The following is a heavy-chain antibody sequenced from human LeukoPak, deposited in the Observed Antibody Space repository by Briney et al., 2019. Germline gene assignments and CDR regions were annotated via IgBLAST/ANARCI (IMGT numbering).Heavy chain of an antibody. CDR3: TTGLNDDYVWGSYRYTGNY. CDR1: GFTSSNAW. D-gene: IGHD3-16*02. V-gene: IGHV3-15*01. J-gene: IGHJ4*02. Sequence: PGGSLRLSCAASGFTSSNAWMSWVRQAPGKGLEWVGRIKSKTDGGTTDYAAPVKGRFTISRDDSKNTLYLQMNSLKTEDTAVYYCTTGLNDDYVWGSYRYTGNYWGQGTLVTVSS. CDR2: IKSKTDGGTT.